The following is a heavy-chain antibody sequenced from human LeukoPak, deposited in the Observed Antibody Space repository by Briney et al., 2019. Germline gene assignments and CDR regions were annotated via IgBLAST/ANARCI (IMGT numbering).Heavy chain of an antibody. CDR3: ARYCSSASCYNSLDY. D-gene: IGHD2-2*02. Sequence: GGSLRLSCAASGFTFNNYAMSWVRQAPGKGLEWVSAISGSGGTTYYADSVKGRFTVSRDNAKNSLYLLMSSLRVEDTAVYYCARYCSSASCYNSLDYWGQGTLVTVSS. CDR1: GFTFNNYA. J-gene: IGHJ4*02. CDR2: ISGSGGTT. V-gene: IGHV3-23*01.